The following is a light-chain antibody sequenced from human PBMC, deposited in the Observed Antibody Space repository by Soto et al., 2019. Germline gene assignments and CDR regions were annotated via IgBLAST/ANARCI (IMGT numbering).Light chain of an antibody. J-gene: IGLJ3*02. CDR1: SSDVGAYIY. CDR2: EVN. Sequence: QSVLTQPASVSGSPGQSITISCGGTSSDVGAYIYVSWYQQYPGKAPKLIIYEVNNRPSGVSNRFSGSKSGNTASLTISGLQAEDEADYYCSSYTSSRTLVFGGGTK. CDR3: SSYTSSRTLV. V-gene: IGLV2-14*03.